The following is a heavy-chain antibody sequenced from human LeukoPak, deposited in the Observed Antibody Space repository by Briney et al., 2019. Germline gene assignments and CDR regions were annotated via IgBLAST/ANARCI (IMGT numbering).Heavy chain of an antibody. CDR2: ITSGGGDA. Sequence: GGSLRLSCAASGFPFSNYRMHWVRQAPGKGLVWLSHITSGGGDASYADSVKGRFTISRDNAKYTLYLQMNSLRAEDTAVYYWAKRQGARYYGSGSSWFDLWGRGTLVSVPS. CDR1: GFPFSNYR. V-gene: IGHV3-74*01. J-gene: IGHJ5*02. CDR3: AKRQGARYYGSGSSWFDL. D-gene: IGHD3-10*01.